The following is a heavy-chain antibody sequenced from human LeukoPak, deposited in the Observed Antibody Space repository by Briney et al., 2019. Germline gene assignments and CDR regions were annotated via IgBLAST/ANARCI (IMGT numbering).Heavy chain of an antibody. CDR1: GFTFSNYG. CDR2: IRNDGSIK. D-gene: IGHD6-13*01. V-gene: IGHV3-30*02. J-gene: IGHJ4*02. CDR3: AKVDSSSWGLFDY. Sequence: GGSLRLSRAASGFTFSNYGMHWVCQAPGKGLEWVAFIRNDGSIKYYADSVKGRFTISRDNSKNTLYLQMISLRAEDTAVYYCAKVDSSSWGLFDYWGQGTLVTVSS.